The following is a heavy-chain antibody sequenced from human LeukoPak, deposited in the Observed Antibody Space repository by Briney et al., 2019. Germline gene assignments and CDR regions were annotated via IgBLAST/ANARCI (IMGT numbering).Heavy chain of an antibody. V-gene: IGHV1-46*01. CDR1: GYTFTXXX. CDR3: ARDRGSNSGSDY. CDR2: ITPSGGST. J-gene: IGHJ4*02. D-gene: IGHD1-26*01. Sequence: ASVKVSCKASGYTFTXXXXHWVRQAPGQXXXXXGIITPSGGSTSYAQKFQGRVTMTRDTSTSTVYMELSSLRSEDTAVYYCARDRGSNSGSDYWRQGTLVTVSS.